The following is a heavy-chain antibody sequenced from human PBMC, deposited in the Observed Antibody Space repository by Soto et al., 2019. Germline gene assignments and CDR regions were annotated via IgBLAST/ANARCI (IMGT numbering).Heavy chain of an antibody. Sequence: QLQLQESGPGLVKPSETLSLTCIVSGGSISSSSYFWGWIRQPPGKGLEWIGSIYYSVSTYYNPSLKSRVTLSVDTSKNYFSLKLSSVTAADTAVYYCARHTDFPHWFDPWGQGTLVTVSS. J-gene: IGHJ5*02. D-gene: IGHD2-21*02. CDR3: ARHTDFPHWFDP. CDR1: GGSISSSSYF. CDR2: IYYSVST. V-gene: IGHV4-39*01.